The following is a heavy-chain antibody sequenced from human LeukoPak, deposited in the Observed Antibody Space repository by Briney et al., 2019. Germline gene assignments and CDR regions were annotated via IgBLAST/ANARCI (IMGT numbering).Heavy chain of an antibody. CDR2: IYFSGST. V-gene: IGHV4-59*08. J-gene: IGHJ4*02. CDR1: GGSISSYY. D-gene: IGHD1-14*01. Sequence: SETLSLTCIVSGGSISSYYWSWIRQPPGKGLEWVGYIYFSGSTDYNPSLKSRVTLSLETSNHQFSLKLVSVTAADTAVYYCARHVGIHRLSLYFDYWGQGSLVTDSS. CDR3: ARHVGIHRLSLYFDY.